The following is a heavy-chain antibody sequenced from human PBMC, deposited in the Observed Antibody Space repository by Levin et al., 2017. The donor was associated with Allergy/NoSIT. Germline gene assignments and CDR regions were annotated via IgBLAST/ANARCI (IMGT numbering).Heavy chain of an antibody. Sequence: GGSLRLSCAASGFTFDDYAMHWVRQAPGKGLEWVSGISWNSGSIGYADSVKGRFTISRDNAKNSLYLQMNSLRAEDTALYYCAKDLGGLEGSGFLVAAFDIWGQGTMVTVSS. J-gene: IGHJ3*02. CDR2: ISWNSGSI. CDR3: AKDLGGLEGSGFLVAAFDI. CDR1: GFTFDDYA. V-gene: IGHV3-9*01. D-gene: IGHD3-22*01.